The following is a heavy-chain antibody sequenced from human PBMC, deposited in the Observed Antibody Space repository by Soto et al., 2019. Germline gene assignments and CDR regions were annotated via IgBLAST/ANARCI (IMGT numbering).Heavy chain of an antibody. CDR1: GGTFSSYA. D-gene: IGHD4-17*01. Sequence: QVQLVQSGAEVKKPGSSVKVSCKASGGTFSSYAISWVRQAPGQWLEWMGGIIPIFGTANYAQKFKGRVTITEDESNSTAYMELSSLRSEDTAVYYCARDWAPKDYGEIHQYNWFDPWGQGTLVTVSS. CDR2: IIPIFGTA. CDR3: ARDWAPKDYGEIHQYNWFDP. J-gene: IGHJ5*02. V-gene: IGHV1-69*01.